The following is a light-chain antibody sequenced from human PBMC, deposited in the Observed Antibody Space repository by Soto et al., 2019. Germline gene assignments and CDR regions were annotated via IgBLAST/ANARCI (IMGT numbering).Light chain of an antibody. CDR1: SSDVGGYNY. V-gene: IGLV2-14*01. CDR3: SSYTSDSTYV. Sequence: QSVLTQPASVSGSPGQSITISCTGTSSDVGGYNYVSWYQEHPGKAPKLMIYDVSNRPSGVSNRSSGSKSDNTASLTISGLQAEGEADYYCSSYTSDSTYVFGTGTKVTVL. J-gene: IGLJ1*01. CDR2: DVS.